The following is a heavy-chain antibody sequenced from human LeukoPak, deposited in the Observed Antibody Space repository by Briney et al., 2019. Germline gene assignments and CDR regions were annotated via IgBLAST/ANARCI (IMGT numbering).Heavy chain of an antibody. J-gene: IGHJ3*02. D-gene: IGHD3-16*01. CDR2: INPSGGST. CDR3: ARVAGGDRAFDI. CDR1: GDTFTSYY. V-gene: IGHV1-46*01. Sequence: ASVKVSCKASGDTFTSYYMHWVRQAPGQGLEWMGIINPSGGSTSYAQKFQGRVTMTRDTSTSTVYMELSSLRSEDTAVYYCARVAGGDRAFDIWGQGTMVTVSS.